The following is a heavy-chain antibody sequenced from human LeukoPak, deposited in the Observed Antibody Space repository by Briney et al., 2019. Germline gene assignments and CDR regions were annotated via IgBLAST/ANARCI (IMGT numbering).Heavy chain of an antibody. CDR1: GYTFTGYY. Sequence: ASVNVSCKASGYTFTGYYMHWVRQAPGQGREWMGWINPNSGGTNYAQKFQGRVTMTSDTSISTAYMELSRLRSDDTAVYYCARDHWEGIAVAGLGYWGQGTLVTVSS. V-gene: IGHV1-2*02. CDR3: ARDHWEGIAVAGLGY. CDR2: INPNSGGT. J-gene: IGHJ4*02. D-gene: IGHD6-19*01.